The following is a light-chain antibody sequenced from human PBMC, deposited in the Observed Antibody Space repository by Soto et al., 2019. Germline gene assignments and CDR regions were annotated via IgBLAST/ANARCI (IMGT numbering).Light chain of an antibody. CDR3: QQSYSTPFT. CDR2: GAS. Sequence: DIQLTQSPSSLSASVGDRVTLACRSSQSISNYLYWFQHKPGKAPKLLIYGASSLQSGVPSRFSGSRSGTDFTLTISSLQPEDFATYYCQQSYSTPFTFGPGTKVEIK. CDR1: QSISNY. J-gene: IGKJ3*01. V-gene: IGKV1-39*01.